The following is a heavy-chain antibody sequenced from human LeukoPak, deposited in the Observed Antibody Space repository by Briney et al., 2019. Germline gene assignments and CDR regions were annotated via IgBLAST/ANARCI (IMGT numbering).Heavy chain of an antibody. J-gene: IGHJ4*02. CDR1: GFTFSSYA. CDR2: INNDGDKT. V-gene: IGHV3-64D*06. Sequence: GGSLRLSCSASGFTFSSYAIHWVRQGPGQGLEYVSVINNDGDKTFYSDSVKGRFTISRDNSQNTVSLQMTSLRVEDTAVYYCVKGPYVVRGVHIRGPIFFDYWGRGTLVTVSS. CDR3: VKGPYVVRGVHIRGPIFFDY. D-gene: IGHD3-10*01.